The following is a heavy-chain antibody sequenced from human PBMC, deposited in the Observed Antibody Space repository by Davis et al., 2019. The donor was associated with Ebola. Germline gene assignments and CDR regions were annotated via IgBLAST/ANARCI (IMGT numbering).Heavy chain of an antibody. D-gene: IGHD5-18*01. CDR1: GFTFSDHS. J-gene: IGHJ3*02. Sequence: GESLKISCAASGFTFSDHSMGWVRQAPGKGLEWVGRTRDKANSYTAEYAASVKGRFTISRDESSNSLHLQMNSLKIEDTAVYYCVRGGYTAMVPRALDIWGQGTTVTVSS. V-gene: IGHV3-72*01. CDR3: VRGGYTAMVPRALDI. CDR2: TRDKANSYTA.